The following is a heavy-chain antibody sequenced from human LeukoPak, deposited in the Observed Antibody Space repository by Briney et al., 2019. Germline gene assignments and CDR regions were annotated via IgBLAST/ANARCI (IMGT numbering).Heavy chain of an antibody. V-gene: IGHV4-39*01. J-gene: IGHJ4*02. CDR2: IHYSGST. CDR3: ARGPGIAAAGNIDY. Sequence: PSETLSLTCTVSGGPIDNSHYYWGWIRQPPGEGLEWIASIHYSGSTHYNPSLKSRVTISVDTSKNQFSLKLSSVTAADTAVYYCARGPGIAAAGNIDYWGQGTLVTVSS. CDR1: GGPIDNSHYY. D-gene: IGHD6-13*01.